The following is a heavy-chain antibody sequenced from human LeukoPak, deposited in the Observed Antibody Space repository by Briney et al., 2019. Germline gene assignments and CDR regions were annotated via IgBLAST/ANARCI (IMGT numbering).Heavy chain of an antibody. Sequence: GGSLRLSCAASGFTFNSYTMNWVRQAPGKGLEWVSSISSSSSYIYYADSVKGRFTISRDNAKNSLYLQMNRLRAEDTAVYYCARVRHDYGDSDDAFDIWGQGTMVTVSS. D-gene: IGHD4-17*01. V-gene: IGHV3-21*01. J-gene: IGHJ3*02. CDR2: ISSSSSYI. CDR3: ARVRHDYGDSDDAFDI. CDR1: GFTFNSYT.